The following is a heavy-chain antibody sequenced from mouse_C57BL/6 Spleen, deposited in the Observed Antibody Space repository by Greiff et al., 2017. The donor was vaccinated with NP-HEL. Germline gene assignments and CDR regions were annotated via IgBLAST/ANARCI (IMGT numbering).Heavy chain of an antibody. J-gene: IGHJ2*01. CDR2: IDPETGGT. CDR1: GYTFTDYE. V-gene: IGHV1-15*01. D-gene: IGHD2-5*01. Sequence: QVHVKQSGAELVRPGASVTLSCKASGYTFTDYEMHWVKQTPVHGLEWIGAIDPETGGTAYNQKFKGKAILTADKSSSTAYMELRSLTSEDSAVYYCTRSYSNYVLFDYWGQGTTLTVSS. CDR3: TRSYSNYVLFDY.